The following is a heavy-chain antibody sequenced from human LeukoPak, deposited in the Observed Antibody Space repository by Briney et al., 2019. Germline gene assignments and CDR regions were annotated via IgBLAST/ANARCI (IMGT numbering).Heavy chain of an antibody. CDR1: GYTFTSYA. Sequence: GPVKVSCKASGYTFTSYAISWVRQAPGQGLDWMGWISLYNPKTNYAQKFQGRVTMTTDTSTSTAYMELRSLRSDDTAVYYCARLGVAGDPSSAEYFQHWGQGTLLTVPS. CDR2: ISLYNPKT. CDR3: ARLGVAGDPSSAEYFQH. D-gene: IGHD6-19*01. J-gene: IGHJ1*01. V-gene: IGHV1-18*01.